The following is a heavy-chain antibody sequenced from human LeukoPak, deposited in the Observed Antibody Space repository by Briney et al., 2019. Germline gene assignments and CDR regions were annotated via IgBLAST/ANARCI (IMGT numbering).Heavy chain of an antibody. D-gene: IGHD3-22*01. V-gene: IGHV1-69*05. CDR2: IIPIFGTA. Sequence: SVKVSCKASGGTFSSYAISWVRQAPGQGLEWMGRIIPIFGTANYAQKFQGRVTITTDESTSTAYMELSSLRSEDTAVYYCARDYYDSSGYYAIDIWGQGTMVTVSS. J-gene: IGHJ3*02. CDR3: ARDYYDSSGYYAIDI. CDR1: GGTFSSYA.